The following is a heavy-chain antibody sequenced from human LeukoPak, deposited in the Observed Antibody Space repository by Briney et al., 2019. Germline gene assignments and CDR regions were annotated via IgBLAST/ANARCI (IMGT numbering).Heavy chain of an antibody. CDR2: ISGSYSTT. J-gene: IGHJ4*02. CDR3: ETWIHYSSGWYYLHF. CDR1: GFTFSSYA. D-gene: IGHD6-19*01. Sequence: GGSLRLSCAASGFTFSSYAMSWVRQAPGKGLEWVSGISGSYSTTYYADSVKGRITISRDKSKNTLYLQMNSLRDEDTAVYYCETWIHYSSGWYYLHFWGRGTRVSVSS. V-gene: IGHV3-23*01.